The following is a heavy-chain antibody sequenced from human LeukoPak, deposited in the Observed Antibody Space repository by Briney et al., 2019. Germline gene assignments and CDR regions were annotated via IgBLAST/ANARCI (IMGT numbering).Heavy chain of an antibody. CDR3: ATELDEQGDETRTYY. Sequence: PGGSLRLSCAASGFTFTIAWMSWVRQAPGKGLEWVGRIKTKADGGTTDYAAPVKGRFTISRDDSKNTVFLQMNSLKTEDTAVYYCATELDEQGDETRTYYWGQGTLVTVSS. V-gene: IGHV3-15*01. J-gene: IGHJ4*02. CDR1: GFTFTIAW. CDR2: IKTKADGGTT. D-gene: IGHD3-16*01.